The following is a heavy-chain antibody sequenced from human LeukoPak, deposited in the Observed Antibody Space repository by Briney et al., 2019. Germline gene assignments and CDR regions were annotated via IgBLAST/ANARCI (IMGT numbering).Heavy chain of an antibody. CDR2: MNPNSGNT. D-gene: IGHD5-12*01. CDR3: ARGHSGYDFFYYYYMDV. Sequence: ASVKVSCKASGGTFSSYAISWVRQAPGQGLEWMGWMNPNSGNTGYAQKFQGRVTITRNTSISTAYMELSSLRSEDTAVYYCARGHSGYDFFYYYYMDVWGKGTTVTVYS. J-gene: IGHJ6*03. CDR1: GGTFSSYA. V-gene: IGHV1-8*03.